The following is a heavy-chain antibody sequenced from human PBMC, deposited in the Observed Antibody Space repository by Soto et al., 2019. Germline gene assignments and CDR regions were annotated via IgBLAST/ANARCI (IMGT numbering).Heavy chain of an antibody. Sequence: GGSLRLSCAASGFTFSNHVMSWVRLAPGKGPEWVSSINSRGDNTYYAGSVRGRFTISRDNSKSTLYLQMNSLRAEDTAVYYCGNGLENHYNYDYWGQGTLVTVSS. CDR2: INSRGDNT. CDR1: GFTFSNHV. D-gene: IGHD3-16*01. V-gene: IGHV3-23*01. J-gene: IGHJ4*02. CDR3: GNGLENHYNYDY.